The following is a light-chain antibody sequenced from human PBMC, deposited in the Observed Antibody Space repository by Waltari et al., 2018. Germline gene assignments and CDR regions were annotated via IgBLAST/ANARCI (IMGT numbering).Light chain of an antibody. CDR3: NSYTGSSSWV. J-gene: IGLJ3*02. Sequence: QSALTQTASVSGAPGQSITISCTGTSSDVGFYNYVSWYQQHPGKAPKLMIYDVIERPSGFSNRFSGSKSGNTASLTISGLQADDEADYYCNSYTGSSSWVFGGGTKLTV. CDR1: SSDVGFYNY. CDR2: DVI. V-gene: IGLV2-14*01.